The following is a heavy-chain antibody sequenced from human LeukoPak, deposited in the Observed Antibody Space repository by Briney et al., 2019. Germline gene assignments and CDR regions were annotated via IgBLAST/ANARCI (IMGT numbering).Heavy chain of an antibody. V-gene: IGHV1-69*05. CDR1: GGTFSSYA. CDR3: ATNYDFWSGYYTPFDY. Sequence: SVKVSCKASGGTFSSYAISWVRQAPGQGLEWMGGIIPIFGTANYAQKFQGRVTITTDESTSTAYMELSSLRSEDTAVYYCATNYDFWSGYYTPFDYWGQGTLVTVSS. D-gene: IGHD3-3*01. J-gene: IGHJ4*02. CDR2: IIPIFGTA.